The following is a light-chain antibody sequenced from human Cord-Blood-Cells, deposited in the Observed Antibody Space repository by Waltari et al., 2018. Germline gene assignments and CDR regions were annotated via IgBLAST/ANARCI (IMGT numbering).Light chain of an antibody. CDR3: QQGYSTLT. J-gene: IGKJ4*01. Sequence: SQIPQSQSSLSAAVRDRVIITARESQRISNYLNLYQQKSGKAPKLLIYAATSLQSGVPSRCSSSGSGTDFTLTIRRLPDEDVATYYRQQGYSTLTFGGGTKVEIK. CDR2: AAT. CDR1: QRISNY. V-gene: IGKV1-39*01.